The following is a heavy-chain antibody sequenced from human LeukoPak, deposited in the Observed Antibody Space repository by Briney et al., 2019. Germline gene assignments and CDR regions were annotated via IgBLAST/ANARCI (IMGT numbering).Heavy chain of an antibody. CDR2: IYYSGST. D-gene: IGHD2-2*01. CDR1: GGSISTYY. J-gene: IGHJ3*02. V-gene: IGHV4-59*08. CDR3: ARLTSRAFDM. Sequence: TSETLSLTCTVSGGSISTYYWSWIRQPPGKGLEWIGYIYYSGSTNYNPSLKSRVTISVDTSKNQFSLKLSSVTVADTAVYYCARLTSRAFDMWGQGTMVSVSS.